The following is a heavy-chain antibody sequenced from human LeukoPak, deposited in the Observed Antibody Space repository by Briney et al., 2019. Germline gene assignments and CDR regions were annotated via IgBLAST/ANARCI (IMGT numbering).Heavy chain of an antibody. CDR1: GGSISSGGYY. CDR3: ARGTTTVTDDY. D-gene: IGHD4-17*01. Sequence: SEALSLTCTVSGGSISSGGYYWSWIRQHPGKGLEWIGYIYYSGSTYYNPSLKSRVTISVDTSKNQFSLKLSSVTAADTAVYYCARGTTTVTDDYWGQGTLVAVSS. CDR2: IYYSGST. J-gene: IGHJ4*02. V-gene: IGHV4-31*03.